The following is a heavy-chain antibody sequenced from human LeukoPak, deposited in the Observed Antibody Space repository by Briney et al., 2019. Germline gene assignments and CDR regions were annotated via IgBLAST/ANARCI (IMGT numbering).Heavy chain of an antibody. CDR2: ISYDGSNK. D-gene: IGHD7-27*01. V-gene: IGHV3-30-3*01. CDR1: GFTFSSYA. Sequence: GGSLRLSCAASGFTFSSYAMHWVRQAPGKGLEWVAVISYDGSNKYYADSVKGRFTISRDNSKNTLYLQMNSLRAEDTAVYHCARAKRQEDNWGSFDYWGQGTLVTVSS. CDR3: ARAKRQEDNWGSFDY. J-gene: IGHJ4*02.